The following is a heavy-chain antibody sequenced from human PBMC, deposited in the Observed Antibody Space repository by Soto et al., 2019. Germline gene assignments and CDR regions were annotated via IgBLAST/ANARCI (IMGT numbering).Heavy chain of an antibody. CDR2: IYYSGST. J-gene: IGHJ2*01. D-gene: IGHD2-21*02. CDR3: ASGDLAYCGGDCYSDWYFDL. Sequence: TSETLSLTCTVSGGSISSSSYYWGWIRQPPGKGLEWIGSIYYSGSTYYNPSLKSRVTISVDTSKNQFSMKLSSVTAVDTAVYYCASGDLAYCGGDCYSDWYFDLWGRGTLVTVSS. V-gene: IGHV4-39*01. CDR1: GGSISSSSYY.